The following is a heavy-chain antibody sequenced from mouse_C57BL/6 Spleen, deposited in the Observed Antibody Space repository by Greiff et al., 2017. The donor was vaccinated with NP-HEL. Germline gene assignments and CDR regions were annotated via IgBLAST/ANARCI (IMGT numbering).Heavy chain of an antibody. CDR3: AREDDGYYRAY. CDR1: GYTFTNYW. J-gene: IGHJ3*01. CDR2: IYPGGGYT. D-gene: IGHD2-3*01. Sequence: QVQLQQSGAELVRPGTSVKMSCKASGYTFTNYWIGWAKQRPGHGLEWIGDIYPGGGYTNYNEKFKGKATLTADKSSSTAYMQFSSLTSEDSAIYYCAREDDGYYRAYWGQGTLVTVSA. V-gene: IGHV1-63*01.